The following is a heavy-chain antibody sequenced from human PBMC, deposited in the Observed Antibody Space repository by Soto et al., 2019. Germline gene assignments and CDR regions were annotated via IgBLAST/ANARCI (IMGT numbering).Heavy chain of an antibody. D-gene: IGHD5-12*01. CDR2: TSYSGSA. Sequence: SETLSLTCTVSGDSISSGSHYWNWIRQRPGKGLEWIGYTSYSGSAYYSPSLKSRLTISVDTSKNQFSLKLNSVTAADTAVYYCAKGDNLGPKTGYAFDPWGQGIMVTVSS. J-gene: IGHJ5*02. CDR1: GDSISSGSHY. CDR3: AKGDNLGPKTGYAFDP. V-gene: IGHV4-31*03.